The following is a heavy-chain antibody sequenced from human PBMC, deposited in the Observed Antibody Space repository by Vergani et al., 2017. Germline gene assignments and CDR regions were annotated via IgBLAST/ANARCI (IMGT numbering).Heavy chain of an antibody. Sequence: QVQLVQSGAEVKKPGASVKVSCKASGYTFTSYGISWVRQAPGQGLEWMGWISAYNGNTNYAQKFQGRVTITADKSTSTAYMELSSLRSEDTAVYYCARDRGASSWFLPETDYWGQGTLVTVSS. CDR1: GYTFTSYG. D-gene: IGHD6-13*01. V-gene: IGHV1-18*01. J-gene: IGHJ4*02. CDR2: ISAYNGNT. CDR3: ARDRGASSWFLPETDY.